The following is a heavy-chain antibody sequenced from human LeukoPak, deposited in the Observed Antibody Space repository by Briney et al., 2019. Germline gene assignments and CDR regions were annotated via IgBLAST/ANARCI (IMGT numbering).Heavy chain of an antibody. D-gene: IGHD1-26*01. CDR2: ISAYNGNT. CDR3: ARNSGSSWYYYYYYLDV. J-gene: IGHJ6*03. Sequence: ASVKVSCKASGYTFTSYGISWVRQAPGQGLEWMGWISAYNGNTNYAQKFQGRVTMTRNTSISTAYMELSSLRSEDAAVYYCARNSGSSWYYYYYYLDVWGKGTTVTVSS. CDR1: GYTFTSYG. V-gene: IGHV1-18*01.